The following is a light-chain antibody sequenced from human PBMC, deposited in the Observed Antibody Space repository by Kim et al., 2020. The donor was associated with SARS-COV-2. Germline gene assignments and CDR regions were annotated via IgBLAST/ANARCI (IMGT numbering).Light chain of an antibody. Sequence: SVTISCTLTDGDIRSSNFVSDYQHHPSTAPTPIIFVVTRRPSEFPVLFSSSKSGNTASLTVSGLRTEDECLYYCCSYAGSNTLLFGGGAQLTVL. V-gene: IGLV2-11*01. J-gene: IGLJ2*01. CDR3: CSYAGSNTLL. CDR1: DGDIRSSNF. CDR2: VVT.